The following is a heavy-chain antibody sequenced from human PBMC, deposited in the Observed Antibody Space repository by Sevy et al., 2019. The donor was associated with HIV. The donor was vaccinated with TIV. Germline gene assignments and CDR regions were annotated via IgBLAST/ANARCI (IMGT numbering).Heavy chain of an antibody. Sequence: GGSLRLSCAASGFTFSSYWMSWVRQAPGKGLEWVANIKQDGSEKYYVDSVKGRFTISRDNAKNSLYLQMNSLRAEGTVVYYCARDFKGVRYAPARAPMDVWGQGTTVTVSS. CDR3: ARDFKGVRYAPARAPMDV. D-gene: IGHD6-6*01. V-gene: IGHV3-7*01. CDR2: IKQDGSEK. J-gene: IGHJ6*02. CDR1: GFTFSSYW.